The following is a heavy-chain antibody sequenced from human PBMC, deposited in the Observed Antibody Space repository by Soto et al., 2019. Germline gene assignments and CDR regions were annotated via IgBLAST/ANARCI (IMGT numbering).Heavy chain of an antibody. CDR2: IRGKANSYAT. D-gene: IGHD3-3*01. CDR1: GFTFSGSA. Sequence: GGSLRLSCAASGFTFSGSAMHWFRQASGKGLEWVGRIRGKANSYATAYAVSVKGKFTISRDDSRNTAYLQMNSLKTEDTAVYYCARGIYDFWSGHPKGLDYWGQGTVVTVSS. CDR3: ARGIYDFWSGHPKGLDY. J-gene: IGHJ4*02. V-gene: IGHV3-73*01.